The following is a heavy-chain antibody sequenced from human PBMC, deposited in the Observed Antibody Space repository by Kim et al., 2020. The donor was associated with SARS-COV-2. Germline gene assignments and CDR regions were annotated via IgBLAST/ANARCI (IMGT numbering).Heavy chain of an antibody. CDR1: GFTFRNAR. D-gene: IGHD4-17*01. J-gene: IGHJ4*02. Sequence: GGSLRLSCAASGFTFRNARMSWVRQAPGKGLEWVGRINIKIDGGTTDYAAPVKGRFTISRDDSKKTLYLQMNSLKTEDTAVYYCTTDLYGGNSDFVLPFDYWGQGTLVTVSS. V-gene: IGHV3-15*01. CDR3: TTDLYGGNSDFVLPFDY. CDR2: INIKIDGGTT.